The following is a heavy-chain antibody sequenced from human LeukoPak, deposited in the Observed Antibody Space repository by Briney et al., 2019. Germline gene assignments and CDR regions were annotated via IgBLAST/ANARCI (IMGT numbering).Heavy chain of an antibody. CDR1: GFTFSSYG. CDR2: IWYDGSNK. CDR3: AKDEGYSGSYWAYYYYGMDV. V-gene: IGHV3-30*02. J-gene: IGHJ6*02. D-gene: IGHD1-26*01. Sequence: GGSLRLSCAASGFTFSSYGMHWVRQAPGKGLEWVAVIWYDGSNKYYADSVKGRFTISRDNSKNTLYLQMNSLRAEDTAVYYCAKDEGYSGSYWAYYYYGMDVWGQGTTVTVSS.